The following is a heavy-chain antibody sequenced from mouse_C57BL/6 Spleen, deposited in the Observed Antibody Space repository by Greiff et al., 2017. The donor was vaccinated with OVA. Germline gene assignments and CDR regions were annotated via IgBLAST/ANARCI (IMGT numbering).Heavy chain of an antibody. CDR1: GFSLSTSGMG. V-gene: IGHV8-12*01. CDR3: ARNSNWLDY. Sequence: QVTLKESGPGILQSSQTLSLTCSFSGFSLSTSGMGVSWLRQPSGKGLEWLAHIYWDDDKRYNPSLKSRLTISKDTSRNQVFLKITSVDTADTATYYCARNSNWLDYWGQGTTLTVSS. D-gene: IGHD4-1*02. J-gene: IGHJ2*01. CDR2: IYWDDDK.